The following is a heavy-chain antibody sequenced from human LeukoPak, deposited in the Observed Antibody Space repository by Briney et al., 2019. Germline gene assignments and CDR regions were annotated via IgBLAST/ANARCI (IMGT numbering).Heavy chain of an antibody. CDR3: ARGGSGSLFDY. V-gene: IGHV4-31*03. CDR1: GGSISSGGYY. D-gene: IGHD3-10*01. Sequence: SETLSLTCTVSGGSISSGGYYWSWIRQHPGKGLEWIEYIYYSGSTYYNPSLKSRVTISVDTSKNQFSLKLSSVTAADTAVYYCARGGSGSLFDYWGQGTLVTVSS. CDR2: IYYSGST. J-gene: IGHJ4*02.